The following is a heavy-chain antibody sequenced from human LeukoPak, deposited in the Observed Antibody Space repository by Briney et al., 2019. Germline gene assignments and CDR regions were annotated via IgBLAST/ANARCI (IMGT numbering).Heavy chain of an antibody. CDR3: AGGDQWLET. V-gene: IGHV6-1*01. CDR1: GDSVSSNSAT. D-gene: IGHD6-19*01. CDR2: TYYRSKWSN. Sequence: SQTLSLTCAISGDSVSSNSATWSWIRQSPSRGLEWLGRTYYRSKWSNNYAVSVKSRITINSDTSKNQFSLHLNSVTPEDTAVYYCAGGDQWLETWGQGTLVTVSS. J-gene: IGHJ5*02.